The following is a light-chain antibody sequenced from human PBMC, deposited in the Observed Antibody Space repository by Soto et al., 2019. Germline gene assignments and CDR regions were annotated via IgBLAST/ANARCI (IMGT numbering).Light chain of an antibody. CDR1: QTITPTF. CDR3: QQFGVSPT. Sequence: EIAITQSPGTLSLSPGERATLSCMASQTITPTFLAWYQQKPGQAPRILIYGASSRATDIPDRFSGSGSGTDFNLTISKVEPEDFAVYYCQQFGVSPTFGGGTKVDIK. CDR2: GAS. V-gene: IGKV3-20*01. J-gene: IGKJ4*01.